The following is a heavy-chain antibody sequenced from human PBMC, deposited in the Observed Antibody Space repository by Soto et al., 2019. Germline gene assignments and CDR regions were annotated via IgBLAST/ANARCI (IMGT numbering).Heavy chain of an antibody. D-gene: IGHD5-12*01. CDR2: IKQDGSEK. J-gene: IGHJ4*02. V-gene: IGHV3-7*01. CDR1: GFTFSSYW. CDR3: ARGISGYDQDYDY. Sequence: GGSLRLSCAASGFTFSSYWMSWVRQAPGKGLEWVANIKQDGSEKYYVDSVKGRFTISRDNAKNSLYLQMNSLRAEDTAVYYCARGISGYDQDYDYWGQGTLVTVSS.